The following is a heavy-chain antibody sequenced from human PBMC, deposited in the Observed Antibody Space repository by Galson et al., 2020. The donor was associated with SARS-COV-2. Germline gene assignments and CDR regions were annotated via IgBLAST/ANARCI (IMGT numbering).Heavy chain of an antibody. CDR3: AHRSITMVRGSFDP. D-gene: IGHD3-10*01. V-gene: IGHV2-5*02. J-gene: IGHJ5*02. Sequence: SGPTLVKPTQTLTLTCTFSGFLLSTSGVGVGWIRQPPGKALEWLALIYWDDDKRYSPSLKSRLTITKDTSKNQVVLTMTNMDPVDTATYYCAHRSITMVRGSFDPWGQGTLVTVPS. CDR1: GFLLSTSGVG. CDR2: IYWDDDK.